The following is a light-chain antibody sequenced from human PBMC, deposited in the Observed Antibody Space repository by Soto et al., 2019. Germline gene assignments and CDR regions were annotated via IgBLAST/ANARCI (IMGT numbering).Light chain of an antibody. J-gene: IGKJ1*01. Sequence: EVVMTQSPATLSVSPGERATLSCRASETVATNLAWYQQKPGQAPRLLISGASTRAAGISDRFRGSGSGTDSTLPFRSLRFEDSPIYYCQKYFQWPPITFGQGTKV. CDR3: QKYFQWPPIT. V-gene: IGKV3-15*01. CDR2: GAS. CDR1: ETVATN.